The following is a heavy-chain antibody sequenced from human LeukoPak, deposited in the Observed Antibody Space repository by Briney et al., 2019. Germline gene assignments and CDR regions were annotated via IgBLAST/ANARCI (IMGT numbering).Heavy chain of an antibody. CDR1: GYTFTGYY. CDR2: INPNSGGT. D-gene: IGHD1-26*01. V-gene: IGHV1-2*06. J-gene: IGHJ6*02. Sequence: ASVKVSCKASGYTFTGYYMHWVRQAPGQGLEWMGRINPNSGGTNYAQKFQGRVTMTRDTSISTAYMELSRLRSDDTAVYYCASGPLVGATYYYYGMDVWGQGTTVTVSS. CDR3: ASGPLVGATYYYYGMDV.